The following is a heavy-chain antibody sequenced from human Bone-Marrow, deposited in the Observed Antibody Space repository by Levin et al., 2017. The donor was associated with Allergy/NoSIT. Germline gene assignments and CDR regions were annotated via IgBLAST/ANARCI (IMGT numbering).Heavy chain of an antibody. D-gene: IGHD4-17*01. CDR1: GFNFSSYW. Sequence: GESLKISCSASGFNFSSYWMHWVRQAPGKGLVWVSRINRDGSSTSYADSVKGRFTISRDNAKNTLYLQMNSLRAEDTSVSYCARDRVTTNWYFALWSRGPQVTVSS. V-gene: IGHV3-74*01. CDR3: ARDRVTTNWYFAL. CDR2: INRDGSST. J-gene: IGHJ2*01.